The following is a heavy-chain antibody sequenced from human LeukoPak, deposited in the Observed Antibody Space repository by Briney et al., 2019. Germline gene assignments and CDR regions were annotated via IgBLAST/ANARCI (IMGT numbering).Heavy chain of an antibody. D-gene: IGHD3-10*01. CDR2: IYTTGST. V-gene: IGHV4-4*07. CDR3: ARGANYYGSGSHLDY. CDR1: GGSISSYY. J-gene: IGHJ4*02. Sequence: PSETLSLTCTVSGGSISSYYWGWIRQPAGEGLEWIGHIYTTGSTNYNPSLKSRVTMSVDTSRNQFSLKLNSVTAADTAVYYCARGANYYGSGSHLDYWGQGTLVTVSS.